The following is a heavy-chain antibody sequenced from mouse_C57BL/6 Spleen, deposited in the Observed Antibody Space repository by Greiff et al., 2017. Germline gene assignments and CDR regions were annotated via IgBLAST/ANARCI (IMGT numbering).Heavy chain of an antibody. CDR1: GYTFTSYG. Sequence: QVQLKESGAELARPGASVKLSCKASGYTFTSYGISWVKQRTGQGLAWIGEISPRSGNTYYNEKLKGKATLTADISSNTAYMERLSLTSEDSAFYFCAISSITTIVAPYYFYYGGQGTTLTVSS. D-gene: IGHD1-1*01. CDR2: ISPRSGNT. J-gene: IGHJ2*01. V-gene: IGHV1-81*01. CDR3: AISSITTIVAPYYFYY.